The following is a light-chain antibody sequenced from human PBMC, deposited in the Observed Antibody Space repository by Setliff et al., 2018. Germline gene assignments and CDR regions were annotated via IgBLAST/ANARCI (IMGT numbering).Light chain of an antibody. J-gene: IGLJ1*01. Sequence: QSALTQPAAVSGSPGQSVAISCSGSSSDVGGYDFVSWYQQHPGKAPKLLIYEVIKRPSGVSDRFSGSKSGNTASLTISGLQAEDEADYYCCSYAGIRTYVFGSGTKVTVL. CDR1: SSDVGGYDF. CDR3: CSYAGIRTYV. CDR2: EVI. V-gene: IGLV2-23*02.